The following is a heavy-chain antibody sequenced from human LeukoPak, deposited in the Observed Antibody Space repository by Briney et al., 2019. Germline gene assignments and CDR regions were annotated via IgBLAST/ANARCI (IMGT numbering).Heavy chain of an antibody. Sequence: KPSQTLSLTCAVSGGSISSGGYSWSWIRQPPGKGLEWIGYIYHSGSTYYNPSLKSRVTISVDTPKNQFSLKLSSVTAADTAVYYCARRSSSWSEYYFDYWGQGTLVTVSS. CDR3: ARRSSSWSEYYFDY. CDR1: GGSISSGGYS. D-gene: IGHD6-13*01. V-gene: IGHV4-30-2*01. CDR2: IYHSGST. J-gene: IGHJ4*02.